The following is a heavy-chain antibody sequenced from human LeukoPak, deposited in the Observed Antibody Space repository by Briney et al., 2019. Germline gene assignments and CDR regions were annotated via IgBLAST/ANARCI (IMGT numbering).Heavy chain of an antibody. CDR2: IKQDGSEK. V-gene: IGHV3-7*01. D-gene: IGHD1-20*01. J-gene: IGHJ6*02. CDR1: GGSFSGYY. CDR3: ARGSLTSPYYYGMDV. Sequence: ETLSLTCAVYGGSFSGYYWSWVRQAPGKGLEWVANIKQDGSEKYYVDSVKGRFTISRDNAKNSLYLQMNSLRAEDTAVYYCARGSLTSPYYYGMDVWGQGTTVTVSS.